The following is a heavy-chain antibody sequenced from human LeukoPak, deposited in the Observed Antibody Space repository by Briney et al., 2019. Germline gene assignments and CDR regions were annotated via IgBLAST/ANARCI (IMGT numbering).Heavy chain of an antibody. V-gene: IGHV3-33*01. D-gene: IGHD3-10*01. Sequence: GGSLRLSCAASGFTFSSYGMHWVRQAPGKGLEWVAVIWYDGSNKYYADSVKGRFTISRDNSKNTLYLQMNSLRAEDTSVYYCASTNDSGSYWSDSAVDYWGQGTLVTVSS. CDR3: ASTNDSGSYWSDSAVDY. CDR2: IWYDGSNK. CDR1: GFTFSSYG. J-gene: IGHJ4*02.